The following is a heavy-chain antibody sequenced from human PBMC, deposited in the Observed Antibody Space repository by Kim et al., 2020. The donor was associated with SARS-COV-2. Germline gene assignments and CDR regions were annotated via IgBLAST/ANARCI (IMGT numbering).Heavy chain of an antibody. J-gene: IGHJ4*02. CDR1: GFSFSEWS. Sequence: GGSLRLSCAASGFSFSEWSMDWVRQAPGKGPEWVARIDNEGNNTLYADSVKGKFTITRDNSKNKHYSHMTGQSVDDTDVDDYKRRPFWGQGTMVTVS. CDR3: KRRPF. CDR2: IDNEGNNT. V-gene: IGHV3-74*01.